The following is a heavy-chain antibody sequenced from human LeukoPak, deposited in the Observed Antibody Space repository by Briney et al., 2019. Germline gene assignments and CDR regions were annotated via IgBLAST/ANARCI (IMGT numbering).Heavy chain of an antibody. Sequence: ASVKVSCKASGGTFSSYAISWVRQAPGQGLEWMGGIIPIFGTANYAQKFQGRVTITTDESTSTAYMELSSLRSEDTAVYYCARDSGARVRGTRYAFDIWGQGTMVTVSS. CDR3: ARDSGARVRGTRYAFDI. J-gene: IGHJ3*02. V-gene: IGHV1-69*05. D-gene: IGHD3-10*01. CDR1: GGTFSSYA. CDR2: IIPIFGTA.